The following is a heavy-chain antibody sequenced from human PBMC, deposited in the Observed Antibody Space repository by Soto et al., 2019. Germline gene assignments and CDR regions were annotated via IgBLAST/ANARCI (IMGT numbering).Heavy chain of an antibody. D-gene: IGHD6-13*01. J-gene: IGHJ3*02. CDR3: ARVKYLSSIDAFDI. V-gene: IGHV3-66*01. CDR1: GFTVSTNS. CDR2: IYSGGST. Sequence: EVQLVESGGGLVQPGGSLRLSCAASGFTVSTNSMSWVRQAPGKGLGWVSVIYSGGSTYDADSVKGRFTISRDNSKNTLHLQMNSLRAEDTAVYYCARVKYLSSIDAFDIWGQGTMVTVSS.